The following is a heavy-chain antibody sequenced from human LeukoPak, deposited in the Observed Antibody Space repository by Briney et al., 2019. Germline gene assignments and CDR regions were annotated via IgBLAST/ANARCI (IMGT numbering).Heavy chain of an antibody. D-gene: IGHD3-10*01. CDR3: AKAAMVRGVIITYYFDY. CDR1: GFTFSSYA. J-gene: IGHJ4*02. V-gene: IGHV3-23*01. Sequence: GGSLRLSCAASGFTFSSYAMSWVRQAPGKGLEWVSAISGSGGSTYYADSVKGRFTISRDNSKNTLYLQMNNLRAEDTAVYYCAKAAMVRGVIITYYFDYWGQGTLVTVSS. CDR2: ISGSGGST.